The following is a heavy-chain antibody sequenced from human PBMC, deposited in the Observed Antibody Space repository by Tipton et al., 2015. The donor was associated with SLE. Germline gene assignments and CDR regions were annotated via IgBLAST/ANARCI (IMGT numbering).Heavy chain of an antibody. V-gene: IGHV4-59*12. CDR1: GGSISTNY. Sequence: TLSLTCTVSGGSISTNYWTWIRQPPGKGLEWIGYIYYSGSTNYNPSLKSRVTISVDRSKNQFSLKLSSVTAADTAVYYCARAGDSRDFDGFDIWGQGTMVTVSS. D-gene: IGHD6-13*01. CDR2: IYYSGST. J-gene: IGHJ3*02. CDR3: ARAGDSRDFDGFDI.